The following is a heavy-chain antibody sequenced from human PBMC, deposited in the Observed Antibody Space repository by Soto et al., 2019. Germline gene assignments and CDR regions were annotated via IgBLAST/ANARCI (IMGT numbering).Heavy chain of an antibody. Sequence: QVQLVESGGGVVQPGRSLRLSCAASGFTFSSYGMHWVRQAPGKGLEWVAVIWYDGSNKYYADSVKGRFTISRDNSKNTLYLQMNSLRAEDTAVYYCARSRGRGRYYYYGMDVWGQGTTVTVSS. V-gene: IGHV3-33*01. CDR3: ARSRGRGRYYYYGMDV. CDR1: GFTFSSYG. J-gene: IGHJ6*02. CDR2: IWYDGSNK. D-gene: IGHD3-16*01.